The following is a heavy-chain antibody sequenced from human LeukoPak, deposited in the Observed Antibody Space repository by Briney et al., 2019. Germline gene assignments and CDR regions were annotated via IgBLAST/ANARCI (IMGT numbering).Heavy chain of an antibody. D-gene: IGHD3-22*01. CDR2: ISAYNGNT. V-gene: IGHV1-18*01. CDR1: GYTFTSYG. CDR3: ARGKKRYYDSSPFDP. J-gene: IGHJ5*02. Sequence: ASVKVSCKASGYTFTSYGISWVRQAPGQGLEWMGWISAYNGNTNYAQKLQGRVTMTTDTSTSTAYMELRSLRSDDTAVYYCARGKKRYYDSSPFDPWGRGTLVTVSS.